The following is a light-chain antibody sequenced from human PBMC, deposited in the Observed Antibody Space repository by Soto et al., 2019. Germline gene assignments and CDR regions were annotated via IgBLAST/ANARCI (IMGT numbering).Light chain of an antibody. CDR3: QQRSNWPTIT. V-gene: IGKV3-11*01. J-gene: IGKJ5*01. CDR1: QSVSTY. CDR2: DAS. Sequence: EIVFTQSPATRSLSPGERATLSCKASQSVSTYLAWYQQKPGQAARLLLFDASNRANGIPARFSGSGSGTDFTLTISSLEPEDFAVYDCQQRSNWPTITFGQGTRLEIK.